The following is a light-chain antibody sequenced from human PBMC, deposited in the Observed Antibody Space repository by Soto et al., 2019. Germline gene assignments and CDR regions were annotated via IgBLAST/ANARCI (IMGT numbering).Light chain of an antibody. CDR2: EVS. CDR1: SSDVGGYNY. V-gene: IGLV2-14*01. J-gene: IGLJ2*01. Sequence: QSALTQPASVSGSPGQSITISCTGTSSDVGGYNYVSWYQQHPGKAPKLMIYEVSNRPSGVTDRFSGSKSGTSASLAISGLQSEDEADYYCAAWDDSLNGVLFGGGTQLTVL. CDR3: AAWDDSLNGVL.